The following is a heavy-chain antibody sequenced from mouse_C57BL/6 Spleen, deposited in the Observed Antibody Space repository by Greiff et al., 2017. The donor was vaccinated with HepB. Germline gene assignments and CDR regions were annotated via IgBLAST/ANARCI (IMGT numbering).Heavy chain of an antibody. CDR3: ARDYDYDERAWFAY. D-gene: IGHD2-4*01. V-gene: IGHV1-55*01. CDR1: GYTFTSYW. CDR2: IYPGSGST. Sequence: QVQLKQPGAELVKPGASVKMSCKASGYTFTSYWITWVKQRPGQGLEWIGDIYPGSGSTNYNEKFKSKATLTVDTSSSTAYMQLSSLTSEDSAVYYCARDYDYDERAWFAYWGQGTLVTVSA. J-gene: IGHJ3*01.